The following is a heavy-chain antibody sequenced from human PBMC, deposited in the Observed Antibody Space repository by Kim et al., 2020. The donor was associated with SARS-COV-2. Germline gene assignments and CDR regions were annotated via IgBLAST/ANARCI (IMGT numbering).Heavy chain of an antibody. D-gene: IGHD3-3*01. CDR1: GYSFTSYW. V-gene: IGHV5-51*01. Sequence: GESLKISCKGSGYSFTSYWIGWVRQMPGKGLEWMGIIYPGDSDTRYSPSFQGQVTISADKSISTAYLQWSSLKASDTAMYYCARHDAPGGIFGVAPKNTYLKGSYGMDVWGQGTTVTVSS. J-gene: IGHJ6*02. CDR3: ARHDAPGGIFGVAPKNTYLKGSYGMDV. CDR2: IYPGDSDT.